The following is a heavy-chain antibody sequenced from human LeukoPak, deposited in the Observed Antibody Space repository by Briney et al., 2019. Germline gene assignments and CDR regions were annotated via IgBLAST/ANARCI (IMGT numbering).Heavy chain of an antibody. J-gene: IGHJ4*02. CDR2: ISGSGGST. Sequence: GGSLRLSCAASGFTFSSYAMSWVRQAPGKGLEWVSAISGSGGSTYYADSVKGRFTISSDNSKNTLYLQMNSLRAEDTAVYYCAKMGLWFGEFSDYWGQGTLVTVSS. V-gene: IGHV3-23*01. D-gene: IGHD3-10*01. CDR3: AKMGLWFGEFSDY. CDR1: GFTFSSYA.